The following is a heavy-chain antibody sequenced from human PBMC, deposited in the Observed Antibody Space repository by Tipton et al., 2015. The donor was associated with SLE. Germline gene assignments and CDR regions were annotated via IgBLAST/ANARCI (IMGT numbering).Heavy chain of an antibody. CDR2: IYYSGST. CDR3: ARVPRLYDSYGVL. CDR1: GGSISSHY. V-gene: IGHV4-59*11. J-gene: IGHJ4*02. Sequence: GLVKPSETLSLTCTVSGGSISSHYWSWIRQPPGKGLEWIGYIYYSGSTNYNPSLKSRVTISVDTSKNQFSLKLSSVTAADTAVYYCARVPRLYDSYGVLWGQGTLVTVSS. D-gene: IGHD5-18*01.